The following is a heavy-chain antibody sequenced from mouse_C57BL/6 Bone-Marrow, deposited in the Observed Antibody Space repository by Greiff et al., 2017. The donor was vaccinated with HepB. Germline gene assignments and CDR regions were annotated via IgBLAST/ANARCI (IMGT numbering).Heavy chain of an antibody. CDR2: IYPRDGST. CDR3: ARPYYYYGSSFFYY. J-gene: IGHJ2*01. CDR1: GYTFTSYD. Sequence: VQLQQSGPELVKPGASVKLSCKASGYTFTSYDINWVKQRPGQGLEWIGWIYPRDGSTKYNEKFKGKATLTVDTSSSTAYMELHSLTSEDSAVYFCARPYYYYGSSFFYYWGQGTTLTVSS. V-gene: IGHV1-85*01. D-gene: IGHD1-1*01.